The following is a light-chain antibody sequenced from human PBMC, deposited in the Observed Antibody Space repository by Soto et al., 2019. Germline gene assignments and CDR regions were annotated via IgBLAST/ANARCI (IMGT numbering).Light chain of an antibody. CDR3: SSYTSTSTLYV. CDR1: SSDVGGYNY. V-gene: IGLV2-14*01. Sequence: QSVLTQPASVSGSPGQSITISCTGTSSDVGGYNYVSWYQQHPDKAPKLMIYEVTNRPSGVSFRYSGSKSGNTASLTISGLQPDDEADSYCSSYTSTSTLYVFGTGTKLTVL. J-gene: IGLJ1*01. CDR2: EVT.